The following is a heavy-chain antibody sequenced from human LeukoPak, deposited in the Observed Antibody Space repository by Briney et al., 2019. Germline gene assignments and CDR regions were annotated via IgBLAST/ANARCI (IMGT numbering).Heavy chain of an antibody. CDR3: ARDARGAAASNWFDP. J-gene: IGHJ5*02. Sequence: SETLSLTCAVYGGSFSGYYWSWIRQPPGKGLEWIGEINHSGSTNYNPSLKSRVTMSVDTSKNQFSLKLSSVTAADTAVYYCARDARGAAASNWFDPWGQGTLVTVSS. CDR2: INHSGST. D-gene: IGHD6-13*01. V-gene: IGHV4-34*01. CDR1: GGSFSGYY.